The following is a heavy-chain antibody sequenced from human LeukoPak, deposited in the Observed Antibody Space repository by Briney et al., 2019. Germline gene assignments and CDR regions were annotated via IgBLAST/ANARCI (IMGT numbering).Heavy chain of an antibody. D-gene: IGHD6-19*01. J-gene: IGHJ3*02. CDR3: ARLHSSGWYGGDAFGI. CDR1: GYTFTSYD. CDR2: MNPNSGNT. Sequence: GASVKVSCKASGYTFTSYDINWVRQAAGQGLEWMGWMNPNSGNTGYAQKFQGRVTMTRNTSISTAYMELSSLRSEDTAVYYRARLHSSGWYGGDAFGIWGQGTMVTVSS. V-gene: IGHV1-8*01.